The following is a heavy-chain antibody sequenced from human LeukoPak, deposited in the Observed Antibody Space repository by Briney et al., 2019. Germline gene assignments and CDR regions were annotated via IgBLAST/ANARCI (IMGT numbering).Heavy chain of an antibody. D-gene: IGHD6-19*01. J-gene: IGHJ4*02. CDR3: ARSSTIAVAGLTQG. CDR2: INPNCGGK. Sequence: ASVQVSCQASGYTFIGYYMHWVRQAPGQGLDGMGGINPNCGGKNYPQKFQGRVTMTRDTSISTAYLELSRLRSDHTAVYYCARSSTIAVAGLTQGWGQGTLVTVSS. V-gene: IGHV1-2*02. CDR1: GYTFIGYY.